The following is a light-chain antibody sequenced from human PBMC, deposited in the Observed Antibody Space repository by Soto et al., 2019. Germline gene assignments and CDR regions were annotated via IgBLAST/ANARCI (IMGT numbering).Light chain of an antibody. CDR2: DAS. J-gene: IGKJ1*01. CDR1: QSIGTY. V-gene: IGKV3-11*01. Sequence: EIVLTQSPGTLSLSPGERATLSCRASQSIGTYLAWYQQKPGQAPSLLIYDASNRATGIPARFSGSGSGTDFTLTISSLEPEDFAVYFCQHRSNSPPTWTFGQGTKVEIK. CDR3: QHRSNSPPTWT.